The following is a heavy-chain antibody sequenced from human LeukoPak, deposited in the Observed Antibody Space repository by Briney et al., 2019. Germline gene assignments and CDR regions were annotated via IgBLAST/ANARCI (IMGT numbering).Heavy chain of an antibody. Sequence: GGSLRLSCAASGFTFSSYIMNWVRQAPGKGLEWVSSISSSSSYIYYADSVKGRFTISRDNAKNSLYLQMNSLRAEDTAVYYCARGKYDSSGYDYWGQGTLVTVSS. CDR1: GFTFSSYI. CDR3: ARGKYDSSGYDY. J-gene: IGHJ4*02. V-gene: IGHV3-21*01. CDR2: ISSSSSYI. D-gene: IGHD3-22*01.